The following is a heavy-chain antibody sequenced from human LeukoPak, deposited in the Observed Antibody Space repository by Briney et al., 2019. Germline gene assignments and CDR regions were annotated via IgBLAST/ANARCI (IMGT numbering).Heavy chain of an antibody. J-gene: IGHJ4*02. Sequence: ASGDTFTSXYXXXVRXAPGQGXXGXXXINPSGGSTSYAQKFQGRVTMTRDTSTTTDYMELSSLRSEDTAVYYCARRSTLCSGTSCYLGYWGQGTLVAVPS. CDR1: GDTFTSXY. D-gene: IGHD2-2*01. CDR2: INPSGGST. V-gene: IGHV1-46*01. CDR3: ARRSTLCSGTSCYLGY.